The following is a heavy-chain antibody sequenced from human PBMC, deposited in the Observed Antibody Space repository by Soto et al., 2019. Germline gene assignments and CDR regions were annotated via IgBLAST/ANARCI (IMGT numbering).Heavy chain of an antibody. Sequence: QVQLQESGPGLVKPSQTLSLTCTVSGGSISSGGYYWSWIRQHPGKGLEWIGYIYYSGSTYYNPSLKSRVTVSVETSKNQFALKLSSVTAADTAVYYCARGGLGYCSGGSCYSAGLSRYYYGMDVWGQGTTVTVSS. D-gene: IGHD2-15*01. V-gene: IGHV4-31*03. J-gene: IGHJ6*02. CDR1: GGSISSGGYY. CDR2: IYYSGST. CDR3: ARGGLGYCSGGSCYSAGLSRYYYGMDV.